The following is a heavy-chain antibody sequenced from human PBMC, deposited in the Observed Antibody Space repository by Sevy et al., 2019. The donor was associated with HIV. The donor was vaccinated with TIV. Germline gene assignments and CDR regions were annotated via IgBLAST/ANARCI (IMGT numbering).Heavy chain of an antibody. Sequence: SETLSLTCSVSGGSMRNFYWSWIRQPPGKGLEWIGNIYYSGSTNYNPSLKSRVTMSVDTSKNQFSLKLSSVTAADTAVYYCARSWFLEWAGSTRGPWNWFDPWGQGTLVTVSS. V-gene: IGHV4-59*13. CDR3: ARSWFLEWAGSTRGPWNWFDP. J-gene: IGHJ5*02. D-gene: IGHD3-3*01. CDR2: IYYSGST. CDR1: GGSMRNFY.